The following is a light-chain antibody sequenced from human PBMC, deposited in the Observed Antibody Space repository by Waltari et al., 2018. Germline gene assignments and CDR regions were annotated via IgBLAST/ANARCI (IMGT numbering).Light chain of an antibody. CDR1: SSDVGGFNF. CDR2: DVT. Sequence: QSALTQPASVSGSPGQSITISCTGTSSDVGGFNFVSWYQQPPGKAPVLMIYDVTNRPSGVSNRFSGSKSGNTASLTISGLQAEDEADYYCSSYTSSRTNVFGSGTKVTVL. J-gene: IGLJ6*01. V-gene: IGLV2-14*03. CDR3: SSYTSSRTNV.